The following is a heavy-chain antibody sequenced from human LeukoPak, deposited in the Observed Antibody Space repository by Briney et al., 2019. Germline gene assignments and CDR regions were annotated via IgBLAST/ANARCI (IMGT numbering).Heavy chain of an antibody. Sequence: ASVKVSCKASGYTFTSYDINWVRQATGQGLQWMGWMNPNSGNTGYAQKFQGRVTMTRNTSISTAYMELGSLRSEDTAVYYCARGWLYYHGMDVWGQGTTVTVSS. D-gene: IGHD5-12*01. CDR2: MNPNSGNT. CDR1: GYTFTSYD. J-gene: IGHJ6*02. CDR3: ARGWLYYHGMDV. V-gene: IGHV1-8*01.